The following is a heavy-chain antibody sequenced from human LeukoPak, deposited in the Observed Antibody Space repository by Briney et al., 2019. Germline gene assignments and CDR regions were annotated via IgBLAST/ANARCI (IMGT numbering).Heavy chain of an antibody. Sequence: ASVKVSCKASGYTFTSYGISWVRQAPGQGLEWMGWISAYNGNTNYAQKLQGRVTMTTDTSTSTAYMELRSLRSDDTAVYYCAREASTMIVAPTAAFDIWGQGTMVTVSS. J-gene: IGHJ3*02. D-gene: IGHD3-22*01. CDR3: AREASTMIVAPTAAFDI. CDR2: ISAYNGNT. CDR1: GYTFTSYG. V-gene: IGHV1-18*01.